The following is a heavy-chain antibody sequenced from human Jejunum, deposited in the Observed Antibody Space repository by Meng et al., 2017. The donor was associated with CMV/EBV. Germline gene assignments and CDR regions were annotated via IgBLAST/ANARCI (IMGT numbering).Heavy chain of an antibody. Sequence: LSCAVSGFTVSSNYMSWVRQAPGKGLEWVSVIYAGGSAYYADSVKDRFTISRDNSKNTLYLQMNSLRAEDTAVYYCAKKYSGSFDYWGQGTLVTVSS. CDR3: AKKYSGSFDY. CDR1: GFTVSSNY. CDR2: IYAGGSA. V-gene: IGHV3-53*01. J-gene: IGHJ4*02. D-gene: IGHD1-26*01.